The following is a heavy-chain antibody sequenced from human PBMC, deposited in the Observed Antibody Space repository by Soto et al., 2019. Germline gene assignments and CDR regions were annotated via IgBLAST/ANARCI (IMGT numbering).Heavy chain of an antibody. J-gene: IGHJ5*01. V-gene: IGHV6-1*01. Sequence: QIHLQQSGPGLVKPSQTLSLTCAISWDSVSTNSATWDWIRQSPSIALEWLGRTYYRSNWYTDYAVAVKGRITISPDTSNNQLSLQLNSVTPDDTAVYYCARLIGNSWLDSWGQGTLVTVSS. CDR1: WDSVSTNSAT. D-gene: IGHD2-8*01. CDR2: TYYRSNWYT. CDR3: ARLIGNSWLDS.